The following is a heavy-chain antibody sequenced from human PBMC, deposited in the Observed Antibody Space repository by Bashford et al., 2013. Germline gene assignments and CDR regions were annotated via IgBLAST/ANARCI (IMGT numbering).Heavy chain of an antibody. J-gene: IGHJ6*02. V-gene: IGHV1-8*01. Sequence: ASVKVSCKASGYTFTSYDINWVRQATGQGLEWMGWMNPNSGNTGYAQKFQGRVTMTRNTSISTAYMELSSLRSEDTAVYYCARYSVTTDDYYYGMDVWGQGTTVTVSS. CDR2: MNPNSGNT. D-gene: IGHD4-11*01. CDR1: GYTFTSYD. CDR3: ARYSVTTDDYYYGMDV.